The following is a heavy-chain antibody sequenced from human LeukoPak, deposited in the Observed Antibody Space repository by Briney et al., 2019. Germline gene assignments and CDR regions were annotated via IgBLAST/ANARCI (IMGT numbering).Heavy chain of an antibody. CDR2: ISSDGKSR. J-gene: IGHJ4*02. Sequence: GGSLRLSCAASGFTFSTYAFHWVRQAPGTGLEWVAVISSDGKSRIYADSVKGRFTISRDNSKNRLFLQMNSLRTEDTAVYYCARDPMADFDYWGQGALVTVSS. CDR3: ARDPMADFDY. CDR1: GFTFSTYA. V-gene: IGHV3-30*04. D-gene: IGHD2-8*01.